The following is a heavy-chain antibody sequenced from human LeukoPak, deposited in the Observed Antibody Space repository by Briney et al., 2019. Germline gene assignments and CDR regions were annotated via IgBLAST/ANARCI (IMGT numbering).Heavy chain of an antibody. CDR2: INHSGST. CDR1: GGSFSGYY. V-gene: IGHV4-34*01. Sequence: SETLSLTCAVYGGSFSGYYWSWIRQPPGKGLEWIGEINHSGSTNYNPSLKSRVTISVDTSKNQFSLKLSSVTAADTAVYYCARVIYSRHRPFDFWGQGTLVTVSS. D-gene: IGHD6-13*01. CDR3: ARVIYSRHRPFDF. J-gene: IGHJ4*02.